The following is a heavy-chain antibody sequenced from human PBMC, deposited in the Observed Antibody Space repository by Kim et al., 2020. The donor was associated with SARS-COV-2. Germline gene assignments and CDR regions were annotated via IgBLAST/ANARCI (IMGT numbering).Heavy chain of an antibody. D-gene: IGHD6-19*01. J-gene: IGHJ6*03. Sequence: ETLCLTCAVYGGSFSGYYWSWIRQPPGKGLEWIGEINHSGSTNYNPSLKSRVTISVDTSKNQFSLKLSSVTAADTAVYYCARGTRQWLVRGPYYYYMD. CDR3: ARGTRQWLVRGPYYYYMD. CDR1: GGSFSGYY. CDR2: INHSGST. V-gene: IGHV4-34*01.